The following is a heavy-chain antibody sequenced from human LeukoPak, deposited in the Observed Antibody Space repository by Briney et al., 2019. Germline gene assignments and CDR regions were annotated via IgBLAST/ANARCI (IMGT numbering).Heavy chain of an antibody. V-gene: IGHV3-30-3*01. CDR3: ARDMGYYDSSGYYYVTYYYYGMDV. CDR1: GFTVSSNQ. CDR2: ISYDGSNK. D-gene: IGHD3-22*01. J-gene: IGHJ6*02. Sequence: GGSLRLSCAASGFTVSSNQMSWVRQAPGKGLEWVAVISYDGSNKYYADSVKGRFTISRDNSKNTLYLQMNSLRAEGTAVYYCARDMGYYDSSGYYYVTYYYYGMDVWGQGTTVTVSS.